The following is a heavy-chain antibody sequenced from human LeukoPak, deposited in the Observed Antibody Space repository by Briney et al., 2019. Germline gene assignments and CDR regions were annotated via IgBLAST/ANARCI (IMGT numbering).Heavy chain of an antibody. CDR3: VRIEYSSSSPWFDP. D-gene: IGHD6-6*01. CDR2: ISDYNGNR. CDR1: GYTFTSYG. Sequence: GASVKVSCKASGYTFTSYGISWVRQAPGQGLEWMGWISDYNGNRNYAQKLQGRVTMTTDTSTSTDDMELRGVRSGDTAVYYCVRIEYSSSSPWFDPWGRGTLVTVSS. V-gene: IGHV1-18*01. J-gene: IGHJ5*02.